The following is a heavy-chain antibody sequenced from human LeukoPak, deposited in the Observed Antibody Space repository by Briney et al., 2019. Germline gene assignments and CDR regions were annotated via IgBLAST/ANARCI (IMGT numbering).Heavy chain of an antibody. V-gene: IGHV3-48*04. CDR1: RFPFSTSS. Sequence: GGSLRLSCAASRFPFSTSSMNWVRQAPGKGLEWVSYISSSGSTIFYADSVRGRFTISRDNAKNSLYLQMNSLRAEDTAVYYCAGNRILTGHYLFDYWSQGTLVTVSS. J-gene: IGHJ4*02. CDR2: ISSSGSTI. D-gene: IGHD3-9*01. CDR3: AGNRILTGHYLFDY.